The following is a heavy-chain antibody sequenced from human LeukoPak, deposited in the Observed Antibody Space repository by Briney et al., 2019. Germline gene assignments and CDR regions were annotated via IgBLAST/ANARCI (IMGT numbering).Heavy chain of an antibody. CDR1: GYTFTSYG. V-gene: IGHV1-18*01. J-gene: IGHJ5*02. CDR2: ISAYNGNT. Sequence: ASVKVSCKASGYTFTSYGISWVRHAPGQGLEWMGWISAYNGNTNYAQKLQGSVTMTTDTSTSTAYMELRSLRSDDTAVYYCARDLRAGWFDPWGQGTLVTVSS. CDR3: ARDLRAGWFDP.